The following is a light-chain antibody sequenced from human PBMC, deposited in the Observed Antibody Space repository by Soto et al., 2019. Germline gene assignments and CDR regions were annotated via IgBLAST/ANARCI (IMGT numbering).Light chain of an antibody. CDR3: PSYDSSLSAVV. CDR2: GNS. Sequence: QSVLTQPPSVSGAPGQRVTISCTGSSSNIGAGYDVHWYQQLPGPAPKLLIYGNSNRPSGVPDRFSGSKSGTSASLAITGLQAEDEADYYCPSYDSSLSAVVFGGGTKLTVL. V-gene: IGLV1-40*01. CDR1: SSNIGAGYD. J-gene: IGLJ2*01.